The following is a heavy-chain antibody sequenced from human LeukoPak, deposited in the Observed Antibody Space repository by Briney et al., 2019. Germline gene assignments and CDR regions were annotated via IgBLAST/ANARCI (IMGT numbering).Heavy chain of an antibody. Sequence: QTGGSLRLSCAASGFTFSSYSMNWVRQAPGKGLEWVSYISSSSSTIYYADSAKGRFTISRDNAKNSLYLQMNSLRAEDTAVYYCARDHYLSWYYGSGRILGDAFDIWGQGTMVTVSS. CDR3: ARDHYLSWYYGSGRILGDAFDI. V-gene: IGHV3-48*01. CDR1: GFTFSSYS. D-gene: IGHD3-10*01. CDR2: ISSSSSTI. J-gene: IGHJ3*02.